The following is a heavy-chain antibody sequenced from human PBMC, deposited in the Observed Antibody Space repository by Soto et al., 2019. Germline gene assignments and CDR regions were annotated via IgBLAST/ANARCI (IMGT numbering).Heavy chain of an antibody. CDR2: INPNSGNT. CDR1: GYTFTIYD. D-gene: IGHD3-10*01. Sequence: ASVKVSCKASGYTFTIYDISWVRQTTGQGLEWMGWINPNSGNTGYAQKFQGRVTMTRNTSISTAYMELSSLRSDDTAVYYCARLTTMVRGVIMVYYYYYMDVWGKGTTVTVSS. J-gene: IGHJ6*03. CDR3: ARLTTMVRGVIMVYYYYYMDV. V-gene: IGHV1-8*01.